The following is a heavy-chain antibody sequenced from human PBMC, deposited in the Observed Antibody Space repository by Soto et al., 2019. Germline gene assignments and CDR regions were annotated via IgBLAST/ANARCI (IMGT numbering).Heavy chain of an antibody. J-gene: IGHJ5*02. V-gene: IGHV4-59*01. D-gene: IGHD3-10*01. Sequence: PSETLYLTCTVSGGSISSYYWSWIRQPPGKGLEWIGYIYYSGSTNYNPSLKSRVTISVDTSKNQFSLKLSSVTAADTAVYYCARDIVNWFGEPEGQFDPWGQGTLVTVSS. CDR2: IYYSGST. CDR3: ARDIVNWFGEPEGQFDP. CDR1: GGSISSYY.